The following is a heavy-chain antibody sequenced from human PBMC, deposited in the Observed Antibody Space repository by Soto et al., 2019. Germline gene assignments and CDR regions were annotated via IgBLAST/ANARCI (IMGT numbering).Heavy chain of an antibody. D-gene: IGHD3-10*01. CDR3: AGMVRGSNIDYYHYIDV. CDR2: ISGNSGDT. CDR1: GSSFTSHG. V-gene: IGHV1-18*01. J-gene: IGHJ6*03. Sequence: QVQLVQSGAEVKKPGASVKVSCKASGSSFTSHGISWVRQAPGQGLEWMGWISGNSGDTNYAQKLQGRVTVTTDTSTSTAYMELRSLRSEDTAVYYCAGMVRGSNIDYYHYIDVWGKGTTVTVSS.